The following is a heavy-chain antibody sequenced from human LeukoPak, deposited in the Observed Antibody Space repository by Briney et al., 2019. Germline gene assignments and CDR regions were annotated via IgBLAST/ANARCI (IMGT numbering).Heavy chain of an antibody. CDR1: GFTFSSYA. J-gene: IGHJ4*02. D-gene: IGHD6-19*01. V-gene: IGHV3-23*01. CDR2: ISGSGGST. CDR3: AKEMGDRYSSGWYIFEF. Sequence: GGSLRLSCAASGFTFSSYAMSWVRQAPGKGLEWVSAISGSGGSTYYADSVKGRFTISRDNSKNTLYLQMNSLRAEDTAVYYCAKEMGDRYSSGWYIFEFWGQGTLVTVSS.